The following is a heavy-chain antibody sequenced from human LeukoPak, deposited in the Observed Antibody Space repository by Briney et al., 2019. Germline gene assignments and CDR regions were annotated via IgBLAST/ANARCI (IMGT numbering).Heavy chain of an antibody. V-gene: IGHV3-21*01. J-gene: IGHJ4*02. CDR1: GLTFSSYN. CDR2: ISSSSGHI. Sequence: GGSLRLSCAASGLTFSSYNMNWVRQPPGKGLEWVSSISSSSGHIHYADSVKGRFTISRDNANNSLYLQMNSLRDEDTAVYYCARDAGTVADPYFDYWGQGSLVTVSS. CDR3: ARDAGTVADPYFDY. D-gene: IGHD6-19*01.